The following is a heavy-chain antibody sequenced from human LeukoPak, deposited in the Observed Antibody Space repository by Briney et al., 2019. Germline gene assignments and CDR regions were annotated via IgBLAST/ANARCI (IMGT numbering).Heavy chain of an antibody. D-gene: IGHD3-9*01. CDR1: GYTFVTYG. J-gene: IGHJ6*03. Sequence: ASVKVSCKASGYTFVTYGISWVRQAPGQGLEWLGWISPHNGNTNYAQKLQGRVTMTADTSTSTAYVELRSLRSDDTAVYYCARFDASYNYYCMDVWGKGTTVTVSS. CDR3: ARFDASYNYYCMDV. CDR2: ISPHNGNT. V-gene: IGHV1-18*01.